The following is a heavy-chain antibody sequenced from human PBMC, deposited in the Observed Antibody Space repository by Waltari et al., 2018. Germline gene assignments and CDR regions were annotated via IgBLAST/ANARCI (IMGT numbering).Heavy chain of an antibody. D-gene: IGHD3-10*01. Sequence: EVQLEESGGGLVEPGGSLGLSCTDSDFRFSAYTTNWARQAPGKGLEWVSYISGSGSYTQYADSVKGRFTISRDNARNSLLLQMHSLRVEDTAVYYCARARGGDFYYGMDVWGQGTTVTVSS. J-gene: IGHJ6*02. CDR3: ARARGGDFYYGMDV. CDR2: ISGSGSYT. CDR1: DFRFSAYT. V-gene: IGHV3-21*02.